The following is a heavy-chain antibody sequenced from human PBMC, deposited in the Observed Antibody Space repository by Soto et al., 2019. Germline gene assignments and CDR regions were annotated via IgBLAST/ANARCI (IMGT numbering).Heavy chain of an antibody. J-gene: IGHJ5*02. CDR2: ISYDGSNK. D-gene: IGHD1-1*01. CDR3: AKEGALERRLDP. Sequence: QVQLVESGGGVVQPGRSLRLSCAASGFTFSSYGMHWVRQAPGQGLEWVAVISYDGSNKYYADSVKGRFTISRDNSKNTLYLQMNSLRAEDTAVYYCAKEGALERRLDPWGQGTLVTVSS. CDR1: GFTFSSYG. V-gene: IGHV3-30*18.